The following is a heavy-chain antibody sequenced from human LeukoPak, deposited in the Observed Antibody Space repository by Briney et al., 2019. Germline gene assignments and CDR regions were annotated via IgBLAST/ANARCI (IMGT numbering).Heavy chain of an antibody. V-gene: IGHV3-23*01. J-gene: IGHJ6*02. CDR3: AKGEMATIADYYYGMDV. D-gene: IGHD5-24*01. CDR2: ISGSGGST. Sequence: PGGSLRLSCAASGFTFSSYAMSWVRQAPGKGLEWVSAISGSGGSTYYADSVKGRFTISRDNSKNTLYLQMNSLRAEDTAVYYCAKGEMATIADYYYGMDVWGQGTTVTVSS. CDR1: GFTFSSYA.